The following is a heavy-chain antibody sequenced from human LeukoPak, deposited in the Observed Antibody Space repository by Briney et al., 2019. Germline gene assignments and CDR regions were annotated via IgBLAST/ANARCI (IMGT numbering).Heavy chain of an antibody. J-gene: IGHJ4*02. D-gene: IGHD2-2*01. CDR2: ISWNSGSI. CDR1: GFIFDDYA. CDR3: AKGGYLSSIYGGYFDY. Sequence: QAGGSLRLSCAASGFIFDDYAMYWVRQAPGKGLEWVSGISWNSGSIDYADSVKGRFTISRDNAKNSLYLQMNSLRAEDTALYYCAKGGYLSSIYGGYFDYWGQGTLVTVSS. V-gene: IGHV3-9*01.